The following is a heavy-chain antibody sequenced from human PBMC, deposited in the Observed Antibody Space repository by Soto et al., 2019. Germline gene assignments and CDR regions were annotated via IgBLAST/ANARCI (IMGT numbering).Heavy chain of an antibody. D-gene: IGHD5-18*01. V-gene: IGHV3-49*03. CDR1: GFTFGDYA. Sequence: GGSLRLSCTASGFTFGDYAMSWFRQAPGKGLEWVGFIRSKAYGGTTEYAASVKGRFTISRDDSKSIAYLQMNSLKTEDTAVYYCTRDGVRGYSYGYRPFDYWGQGTLVTVSS. J-gene: IGHJ4*02. CDR2: IRSKAYGGTT. CDR3: TRDGVRGYSYGYRPFDY.